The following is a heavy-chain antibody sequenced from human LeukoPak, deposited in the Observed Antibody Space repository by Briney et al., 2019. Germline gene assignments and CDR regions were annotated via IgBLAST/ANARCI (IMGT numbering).Heavy chain of an antibody. CDR1: GYTFTAYY. Sequence: APVKVSCKASGYTFTAYYMHWVRQAPGQRLEWMGWVNPNSGGTNNAHKFQERVTMTRDTSISTAYMELHRLRSDDTAVYYCATAALNGYSSGWYSFDYWGQGALVTVSS. CDR2: VNPNSGGT. J-gene: IGHJ4*02. V-gene: IGHV1-2*07. CDR3: ATAALNGYSSGWYSFDY. D-gene: IGHD6-19*01.